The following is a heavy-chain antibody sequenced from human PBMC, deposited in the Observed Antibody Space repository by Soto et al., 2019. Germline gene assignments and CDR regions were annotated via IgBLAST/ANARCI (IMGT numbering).Heavy chain of an antibody. D-gene: IGHD4-17*01. V-gene: IGHV3-23*01. CDR3: AKDRIGGSTVTTWDFDY. CDR2: ISGSGGST. J-gene: IGHJ4*02. Sequence: AGSLRLSCAASGFTFSSYAMSWVRQAPGKGLEWVSAISGSGGSTYYADSVKGRFTISRDNSKNTLYLQMNSLRAEDTAVYYCAKDRIGGSTVTTWDFDYWGQGTLVTVSS. CDR1: GFTFSSYA.